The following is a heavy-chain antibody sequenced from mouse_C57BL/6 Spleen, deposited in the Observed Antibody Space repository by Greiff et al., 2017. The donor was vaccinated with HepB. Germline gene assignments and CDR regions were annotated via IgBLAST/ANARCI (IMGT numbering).Heavy chain of an antibody. CDR3: ARSRSIYDGYYFDY. CDR1: GYTFTSYW. CDR2: IDPNSGGT. V-gene: IGHV1-62-3*01. Sequence: QVQLQQPGAELMKPGASVKLSCKASGYTFTSYWMHWVKQRPGRGLEWIGRIDPNSGGTNYNEKFKSKATLTVDKSSSTAYMQLSSLTSEDSAVYYCARSRSIYDGYYFDYWGQGTTLTVSS. D-gene: IGHD2-3*01. J-gene: IGHJ2*01.